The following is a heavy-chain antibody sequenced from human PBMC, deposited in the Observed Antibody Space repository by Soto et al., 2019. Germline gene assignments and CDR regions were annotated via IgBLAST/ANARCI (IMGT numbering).Heavy chain of an antibody. CDR2: IIPVFQTA. CDR3: ARDGGNICSGGSCYFQAPDY. D-gene: IGHD2-15*01. Sequence: QEQLVQSGAEVKKPGSSVKVSCKASGGLFSSYPISWVRQVPGQGLEWMGGIIPVFQTAYYTQRFQGRVTITADESTNTAYMELSSLRSEDTAVYYCARDGGNICSGGSCYFQAPDYWGQGTLVTVSP. V-gene: IGHV1-69*01. J-gene: IGHJ4*02. CDR1: GGLFSSYP.